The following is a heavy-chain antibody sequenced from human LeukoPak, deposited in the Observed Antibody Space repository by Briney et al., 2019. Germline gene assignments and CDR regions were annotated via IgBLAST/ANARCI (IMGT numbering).Heavy chain of an antibody. Sequence: GESLKISCEGSGYNFTSYWIGWVRQMPGKGLEWMGIIYLGDSDTTYSPSFQGQVTISADKSITTAYLQWSSLKASDTAMYYCARLWDYGETNWFDPWGQGTLVIVSS. D-gene: IGHD4-17*01. CDR2: IYLGDSDT. J-gene: IGHJ5*02. CDR1: GYNFTSYW. V-gene: IGHV5-51*01. CDR3: ARLWDYGETNWFDP.